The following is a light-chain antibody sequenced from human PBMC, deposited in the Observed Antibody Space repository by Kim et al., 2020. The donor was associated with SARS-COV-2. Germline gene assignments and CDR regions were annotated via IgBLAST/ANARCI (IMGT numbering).Light chain of an antibody. Sequence: NFVNWYQQLPGTAPKLLIYRDNQRPSGVPDRFSGSKSGTSATLATSGLQSEDEADYYCAVWDDSLYGMAFGGGTQLTVL. J-gene: IGLJ2*01. V-gene: IGLV1-44*01. CDR1: NF. CDR3: AVWDDSLYGMA. CDR2: RDN.